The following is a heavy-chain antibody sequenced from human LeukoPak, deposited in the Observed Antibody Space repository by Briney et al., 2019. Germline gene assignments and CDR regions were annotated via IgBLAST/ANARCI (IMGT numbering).Heavy chain of an antibody. D-gene: IGHD3-9*01. CDR1: GASLSSGHYY. CDR3: AREGVLTGYYDGPSY. J-gene: IGHJ4*02. V-gene: IGHV4-61*02. Sequence: SETLSLTRTGSGASLSSGHYYWVWTRQPAGKALEWIQRIYSTGSTNYNRSLRSRVTISVDTSKNQFSLRLSSVTAADTAVYYCAREGVLTGYYDGPSYWGQGTLVTVSS. CDR2: IYSTGST.